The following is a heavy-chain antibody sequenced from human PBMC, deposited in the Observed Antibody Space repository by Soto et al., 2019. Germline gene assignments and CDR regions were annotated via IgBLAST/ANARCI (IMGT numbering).Heavy chain of an antibody. CDR1: GFTFDDYG. J-gene: IGHJ5*02. D-gene: IGHD6-13*01. CDR3: ARGRRYSSSPNWFDP. CDR2: INWNGGST. Sequence: GGSLRLSCAASGFTFDDYGMSWVRQAPGKGLEWVSGINWNGGSTGYADSVKGRFTISRDNAKNSLYLQMNSLRAEDTALYYCARGRRYSSSPNWFDPWGQGTLVTVSS. V-gene: IGHV3-20*04.